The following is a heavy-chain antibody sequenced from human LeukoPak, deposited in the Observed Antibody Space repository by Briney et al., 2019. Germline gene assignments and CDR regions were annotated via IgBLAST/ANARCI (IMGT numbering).Heavy chain of an antibody. V-gene: IGHV4-59*01. J-gene: IGHJ4*02. Sequence: PSETLTLTCTVSGGSFSSFYWSWIRQSPGKGLEWIGYIHNSGTSTYNLSLKSRVTISADTSKNQFSLKLNSMTTADTAVYYCTRGAGWLIDYWGQGILVTVSS. CDR2: IHNSGTS. D-gene: IGHD3-16*01. CDR1: GGSFSSFY. CDR3: TRGAGWLIDY.